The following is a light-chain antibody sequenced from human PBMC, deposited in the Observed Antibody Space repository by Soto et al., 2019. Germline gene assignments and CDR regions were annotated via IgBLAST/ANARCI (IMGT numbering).Light chain of an antibody. CDR1: QSVRSW. V-gene: IGKV1-5*01. CDR3: LQHNTFPWT. J-gene: IGKJ1*01. CDR2: DAS. Sequence: DIQMTQSPSTLSASVGDRVTITCRASQSVRSWLAWYQQKPGRAPKFLIYDASSLESGVPSRFTGRGSGTEFTLTISSLQPEDFATYYCLQHNTFPWTFGQGTKVDIK.